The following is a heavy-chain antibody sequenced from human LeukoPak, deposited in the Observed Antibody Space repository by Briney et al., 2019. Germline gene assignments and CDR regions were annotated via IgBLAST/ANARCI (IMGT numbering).Heavy chain of an antibody. CDR1: GFTFSSYA. CDR3: AKVRRCSSTSCYDPFDY. J-gene: IGHJ4*02. V-gene: IGHV3-23*01. Sequence: GGSLGLSCAASGFTFSSYAMSWVRQAPGKGLEWVSAISGSGGSTYYADSVKGRFTISRDNSKNTLYLQMNSLRAEDTAVYYCAKVRRCSSTSCYDPFDYWGQGTLVTVSS. D-gene: IGHD2-2*01. CDR2: ISGSGGST.